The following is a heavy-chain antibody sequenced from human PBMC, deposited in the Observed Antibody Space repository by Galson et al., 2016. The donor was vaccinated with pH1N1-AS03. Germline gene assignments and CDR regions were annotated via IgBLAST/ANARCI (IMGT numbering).Heavy chain of an antibody. J-gene: IGHJ4*02. CDR2: IHPDGSEE. CDR1: GFSFSTYW. V-gene: IGHV3-7*03. Sequence: SLRLSCAASGFSFSTYWMSWVRQAPGKGPEWVANIHPDGSEEYYGDSVKGRFTISGDNAKNSLDLQMNSLRAEDTAVYYCGRELWGGCEYWGQGTLVTVSS. D-gene: IGHD3-3*01. CDR3: GRELWGGCEY.